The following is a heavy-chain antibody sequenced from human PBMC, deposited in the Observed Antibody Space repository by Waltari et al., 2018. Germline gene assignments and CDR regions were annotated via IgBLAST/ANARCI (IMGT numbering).Heavy chain of an antibody. CDR3: TGCSSTSCFDY. CDR2: IRSKANSYAT. J-gene: IGHJ4*02. V-gene: IGHV3-73*02. D-gene: IGHD2-2*01. Sequence: EVQLVESGGGLVQPGGSLKLSCAASGFTFSGSAMHWARPASGKGLEWVGRIRSKANSYATAYAASVKGRFTISRDDSKNTAYLQMNSLKTEDTAVYYCTGCSSTSCFDYWGQGTLVTVSS. CDR1: GFTFSGSA.